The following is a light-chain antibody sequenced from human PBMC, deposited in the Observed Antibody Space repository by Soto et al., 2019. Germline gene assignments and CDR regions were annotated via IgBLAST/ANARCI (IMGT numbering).Light chain of an antibody. J-gene: IGKJ5*01. CDR1: QSISNY. CDR3: QQSYTIPT. CDR2: TAS. Sequence: DIQMTQSPSSLSASVGDRVTITCRASQSISNYLSWYQHKPGKAPKLLIYTASSLQSGVPSRFSGSESGRDFTLTISSLQPEDFATYYCQQSYTIPTFGQGTRLDIK. V-gene: IGKV1-39*01.